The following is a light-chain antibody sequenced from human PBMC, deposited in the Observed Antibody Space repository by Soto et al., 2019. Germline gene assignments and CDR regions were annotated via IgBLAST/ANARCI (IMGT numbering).Light chain of an antibody. CDR3: MQGTHWPWT. Sequence: DVVMTQSPLSLPVTLGQPASISCRSSQSLVYRDGNTYLNWFQQRPGQSPRRLIYKVSNRDSGVPDRFSGSGSGTDFTLKISRVEAEDVGVYYCMQGTHWPWTSGQGTKAEIK. CDR2: KVS. J-gene: IGKJ1*01. CDR1: QSLVYRDGNTY. V-gene: IGKV2-30*01.